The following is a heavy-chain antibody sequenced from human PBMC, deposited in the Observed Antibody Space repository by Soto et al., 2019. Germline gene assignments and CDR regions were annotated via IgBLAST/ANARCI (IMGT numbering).Heavy chain of an antibody. Sequence: QVQLVESGGGVVQPGGSLRLSCAASGFTFTAYGLHWVRQAPGKGLEWVAVTSYDGSYKYYADSVKGRFTISRDNSENSLYLQMNSLRIEDTAMYYCAKDLPPVFKYYGDTIAYYFDHWGQGTLVTVSS. J-gene: IGHJ4*02. D-gene: IGHD4-17*01. CDR1: GFTFTAYG. CDR2: TSYDGSYK. V-gene: IGHV3-30*18. CDR3: AKDLPPVFKYYGDTIAYYFDH.